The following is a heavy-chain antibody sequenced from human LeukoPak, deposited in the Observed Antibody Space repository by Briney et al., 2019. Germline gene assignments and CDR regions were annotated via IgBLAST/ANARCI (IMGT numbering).Heavy chain of an antibody. V-gene: IGHV3-74*01. CDR1: GFTFSTYW. CDR2: INGDESST. Sequence: GGSLRLSCAASGFTFSTYWMHWVRQAPGKGLVWVSRINGDESSTNYADFVKGRFTISRDNAKKTLYLQMNSLRAEDTAVYYCARGGYSRASYWGQGTLVTVSS. D-gene: IGHD5-18*01. J-gene: IGHJ4*02. CDR3: ARGGYSRASY.